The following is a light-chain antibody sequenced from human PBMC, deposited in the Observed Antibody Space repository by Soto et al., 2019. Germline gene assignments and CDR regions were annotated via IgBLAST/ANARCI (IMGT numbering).Light chain of an antibody. CDR2: VTS. CDR3: QQTFSAPGT. Sequence: DIPMTQSPSSLSASVGGRVSVTCRTSLNITKYLNWYQEKPGKAPKVLIYVTSNLENGVPSRFSGSGSGTHFTLSISSLQPEDFATYYCQQTFSAPGTFGQGTRVEIK. V-gene: IGKV1-39*01. CDR1: LNITKY. J-gene: IGKJ1*01.